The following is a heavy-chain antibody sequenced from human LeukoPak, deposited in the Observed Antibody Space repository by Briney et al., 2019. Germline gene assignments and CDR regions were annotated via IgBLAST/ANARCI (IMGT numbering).Heavy chain of an antibody. J-gene: IGHJ5*02. Sequence: RASVKVSCKASGYTFTSYDINWVRQATGQGLEWVGSMSRNSGGTYYAHKVQGRVTITRDNSINAAYVEMSSLTSDDTAVCYCSRAADCAESICASLSWCDPWGQGTLVTVSS. V-gene: IGHV1-2*02. CDR3: SRAADCAESICASLSWCDP. CDR2: MSRNSGGT. D-gene: IGHD2-21*01. CDR1: GYTFTSYD.